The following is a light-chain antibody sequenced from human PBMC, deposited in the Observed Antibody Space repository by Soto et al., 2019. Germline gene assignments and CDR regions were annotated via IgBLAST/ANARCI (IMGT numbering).Light chain of an antibody. J-gene: IGKJ4*01. CDR2: GAS. CDR1: QSVSSSY. CDR3: QQYGSSPRT. V-gene: IGKV3-20*01. Sequence: EIVLTQSPGTLSLSPGERATLSCRASQSVSSSYVAWYQQRPGQAPRLLIYGASSRASGIPDRFSGSGSGTDFTLTISGLEPEDFAVYYCQQYGSSPRTFGGGTRWIS.